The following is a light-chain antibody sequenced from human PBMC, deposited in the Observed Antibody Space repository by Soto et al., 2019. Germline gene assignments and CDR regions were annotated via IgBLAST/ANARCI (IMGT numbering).Light chain of an antibody. CDR3: QLRNNWPPTWT. CDR1: QSIGSY. Sequence: ELVLTQSPATLSLSPGERATLSCRASQSIGSYLAWYQQKPGQAPRLLIYDASNRATGIPARFSGSGSGTDFTLTISSLEPEDFAVYYCQLRNNWPPTWTFGQGTKVESK. CDR2: DAS. V-gene: IGKV3-11*01. J-gene: IGKJ1*01.